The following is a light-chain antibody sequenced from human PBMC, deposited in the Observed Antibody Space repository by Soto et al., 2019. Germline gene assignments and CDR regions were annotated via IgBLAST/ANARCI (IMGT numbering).Light chain of an antibody. V-gene: IGLV2-14*03. J-gene: IGLJ1*01. CDR1: SSDVGGYNS. Sequence: QSALTQPASMSGSPGQSITISCTGTSSDVGGYNSVSWCQQHPGKAPKLMIYDVSTRPSGISDRFSGSKSGNTASLTISGLQAEDDADYYCSSYSSSSTLYVFGTWTKVTVL. CDR2: DVS. CDR3: SSYSSSSTLYV.